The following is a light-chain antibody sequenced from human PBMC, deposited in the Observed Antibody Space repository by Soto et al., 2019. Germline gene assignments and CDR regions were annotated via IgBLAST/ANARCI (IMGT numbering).Light chain of an antibody. Sequence: QSVLTQPASVSASPGQSITISCTGTSSDVGGYNYVSWYQQHPGKVPKLMIYDVINRPSGVSNRFSGSKSGNTASLTISGLQAEDEADYYCSSYTSISTVVFGGGTKLTVL. V-gene: IGLV2-14*01. CDR1: SSDVGGYNY. CDR2: DVI. J-gene: IGLJ2*01. CDR3: SSYTSISTVV.